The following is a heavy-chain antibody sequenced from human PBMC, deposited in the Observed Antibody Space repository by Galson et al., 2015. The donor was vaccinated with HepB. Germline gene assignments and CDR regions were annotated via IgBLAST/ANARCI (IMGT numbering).Heavy chain of an antibody. Sequence: SETLSLTCAVSGGSISSSNWWSWVRQPPGKGLEWIGEIYHSGSTNYNPSLKSRVTISVDKSKNQFSLKLSSVTAADTAVYYCARVQQQLEYSSNWFDPWGQGTLVTVSS. CDR1: GGSISSSNW. J-gene: IGHJ5*02. CDR2: IYHSGST. V-gene: IGHV4-4*02. CDR3: ARVQQQLEYSSNWFDP. D-gene: IGHD6-13*01.